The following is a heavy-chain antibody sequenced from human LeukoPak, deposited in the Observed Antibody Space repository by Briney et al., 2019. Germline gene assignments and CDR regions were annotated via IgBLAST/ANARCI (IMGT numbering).Heavy chain of an antibody. CDR2: ISAYNGNT. CDR1: GYGFTDYG. J-gene: IGHJ6*02. CDR3: ARTFGYFGSGSYYSGRSFYYGMDV. D-gene: IGHD3-10*01. Sequence: ASVKVSCKASGYGFTDYGFTWVRQAPGQGLEWMGWISAYNGNTNYAQKLQGRVTMTTDTSTSTAHMELRSLRSDDTAVYYCARTFGYFGSGSYYSGRSFYYGMDVWGQGTTVTVSS. V-gene: IGHV1-18*01.